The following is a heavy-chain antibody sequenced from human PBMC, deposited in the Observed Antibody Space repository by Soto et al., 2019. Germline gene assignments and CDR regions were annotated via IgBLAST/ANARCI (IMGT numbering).Heavy chain of an antibody. Sequence: EVQLVESGGNLVQPGGSLRLSCSASGFTFSNYAIHWVRQAPGKGLEHVSSINNNGDITYYKDSVKGRLTISRDNSKNTVYLRMTNLRPEDTALYHCVKGSSRDYYFGYYGLDVWGQGTTVTVSS. J-gene: IGHJ6*02. CDR1: GFTFSNYA. CDR3: VKGSSRDYYFGYYGLDV. CDR2: INNNGDIT. V-gene: IGHV3-64D*06. D-gene: IGHD3-10*01.